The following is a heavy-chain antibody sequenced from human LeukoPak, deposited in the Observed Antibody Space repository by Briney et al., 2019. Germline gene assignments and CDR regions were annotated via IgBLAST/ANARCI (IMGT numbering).Heavy chain of an antibody. CDR1: GGSFSGYY. V-gene: IGHV4-34*01. CDR3: ARERDGYIGRYFDY. CDR2: INHSGST. D-gene: IGHD5-24*01. J-gene: IGHJ4*02. Sequence: SETLSLTCAVYGGSFSGYYWSWIRQPPGKGLEWIGEINHSGSTNYNPSLKSRVTISVDTSKNQFPLKLSSVTAADTAVYYCARERDGYIGRYFDYWGQGTLVTVSS.